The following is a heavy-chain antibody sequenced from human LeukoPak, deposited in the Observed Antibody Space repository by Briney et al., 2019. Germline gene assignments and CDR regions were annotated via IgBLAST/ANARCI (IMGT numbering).Heavy chain of an antibody. CDR1: VGSISSDVYF. CDR2: IYSSGST. CDR3: GGSYFYGSGSVF. D-gene: IGHD3-10*01. V-gene: IGHV4-61*02. J-gene: IGHJ4*02. Sequence: SDTLSLTYTVSVGSISSDVYFWSWIRQPAGTGLEWIGRIYSSGSTNYNPSLKSRVTMSVDTSNNQFSLKLSSVTAADTGVNYCGGSYFYGSGSVFWGQGTLVTVSS.